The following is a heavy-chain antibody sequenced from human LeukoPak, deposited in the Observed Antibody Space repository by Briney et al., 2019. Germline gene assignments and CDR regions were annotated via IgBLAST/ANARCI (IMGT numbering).Heavy chain of an antibody. V-gene: IGHV1-18*01. D-gene: IGHD3-10*01. J-gene: IGHJ5*02. CDR1: GYTFTSYG. Sequence: ASVKVSCKASGYTFTSYGISWVRQAPGQGLEWLGWISAYNGNTNYAQKLPGRVTMTTDTSTSTAYMELRSLRSDDTAVYYCARDRPYYYGSGSTNWFDPWGQGTLVTVSS. CDR3: ARDRPYYYGSGSTNWFDP. CDR2: ISAYNGNT.